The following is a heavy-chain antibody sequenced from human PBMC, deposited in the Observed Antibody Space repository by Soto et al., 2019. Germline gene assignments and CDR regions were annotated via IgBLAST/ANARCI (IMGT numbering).Heavy chain of an antibody. CDR2: INADGTST. D-gene: IGHD3-16*01. CDR3: AKGNGGDFDH. V-gene: IGHV3-74*01. Sequence: GGSLRLSCAASGFTFSNSWMHWVRQVSGKGLEWVSRINADGTSTSYADSVKGRFTISRDDSQNALYLQMNSLRAEDTAVYFCAKGNGGDFDHWGQGSLVTVSS. CDR1: GFTFSNSW. J-gene: IGHJ4*02.